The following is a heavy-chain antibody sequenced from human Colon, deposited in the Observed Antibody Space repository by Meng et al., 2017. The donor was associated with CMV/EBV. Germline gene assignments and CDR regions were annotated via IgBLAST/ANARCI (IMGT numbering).Heavy chain of an antibody. CDR3: LKLPPGY. CDR1: GFSSDDFW. V-gene: IGHV3-74*01. Sequence: EVQVVQPGGGLIQPGGSLRLLCAVSGFSSDDFWVDCVRQAQGKGPRWVSRIHSGGTSIIYADSVKGRFTISGDNAKNTVYLQMNSLRDEDTVVYYCLKLPPGYWGQGTLVTVSS. J-gene: IGHJ4*02. D-gene: IGHD1-1*01. CDR2: IHSGGTSI.